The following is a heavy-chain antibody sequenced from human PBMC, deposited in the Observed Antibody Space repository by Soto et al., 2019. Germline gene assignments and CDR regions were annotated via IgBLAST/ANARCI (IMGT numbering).Heavy chain of an antibody. J-gene: IGHJ4*02. D-gene: IGHD6-19*01. V-gene: IGHV3-23*01. CDR3: ALKGIPMATALGY. Sequence: EVQLLESGGGLVQPGGSVRLSCAASGFTFSSYAMSWVRQAPGKGLEWVSAISGSGGSTYYADSVKGRFTISRDNSKNTLYLQMNSLRAEDTAVYYCALKGIPMATALGYWGQGTLVTVSS. CDR1: GFTFSSYA. CDR2: ISGSGGST.